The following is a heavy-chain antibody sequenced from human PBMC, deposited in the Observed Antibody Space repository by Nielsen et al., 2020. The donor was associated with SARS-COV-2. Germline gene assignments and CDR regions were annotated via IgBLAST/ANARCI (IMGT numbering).Heavy chain of an antibody. J-gene: IGHJ4*02. D-gene: IGHD4-17*01. CDR3: AKDLGTTGGRFDY. V-gene: IGHV3-30-3*01. Sequence: GGSLRLSCAASGFTFSSYAMHWARQAPGKGLEWVAVISYDGSNKYYADSVKGRFTISRDNSKNTLYLQMNSLRAEDTAVYYCAKDLGTTGGRFDYWGQGTLVTVSS. CDR2: ISYDGSNK. CDR1: GFTFSSYA.